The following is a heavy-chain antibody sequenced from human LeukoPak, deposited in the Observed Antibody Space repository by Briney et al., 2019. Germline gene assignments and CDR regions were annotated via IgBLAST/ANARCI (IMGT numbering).Heavy chain of an antibody. D-gene: IGHD2/OR15-2a*01. Sequence: SQTLSLTCALCGDSLSSTKGVAWTWIRQSRSRGLGWLVRTYYTAMWYNDYAESVKSRITVNPDTSKNQFSLHLNSVTPEDTAVYYCARGENNAFDYWGQGTLVTVSS. CDR2: TYYTAMWYN. CDR3: ARGENNAFDY. V-gene: IGHV6-1*01. J-gene: IGHJ4*02. CDR1: GDSLSSTKGVA.